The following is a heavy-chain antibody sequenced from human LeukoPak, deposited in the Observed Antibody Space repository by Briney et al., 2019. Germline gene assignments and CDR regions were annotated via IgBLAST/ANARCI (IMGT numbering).Heavy chain of an antibody. CDR3: ARLTSSWYQDWYFDL. D-gene: IGHD6-13*01. CDR2: MFYDGST. CDR1: GGSISGSPYY. Sequence: SETLSLTCTVAGGSISGSPYYWGWIRQPPGKGLEWIGSMFYDGSTYDNPSLKSRITMSVDTSKNQFSLKLSSVTAADTAVYYCARLTSSWYQDWYFDLWGRGTLVTVSS. J-gene: IGHJ2*01. V-gene: IGHV4-39*01.